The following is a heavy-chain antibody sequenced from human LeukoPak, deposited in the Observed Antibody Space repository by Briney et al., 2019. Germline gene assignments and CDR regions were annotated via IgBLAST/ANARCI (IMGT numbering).Heavy chain of an antibody. CDR1: GYTLTELS. V-gene: IGHV1-24*01. J-gene: IGHJ4*02. D-gene: IGHD3-3*01. CDR3: ARDAYDFWSGVIDY. Sequence: ASVKVSCKVSGYTLTELSMHWVRQAPGKGLEWMGGFDPEDGETIYAQKFQGRVTMTEDTSTDTAYMELSSLRSDDTAVYYCARDAYDFWSGVIDYWGQGTLVTVSS. CDR2: FDPEDGET.